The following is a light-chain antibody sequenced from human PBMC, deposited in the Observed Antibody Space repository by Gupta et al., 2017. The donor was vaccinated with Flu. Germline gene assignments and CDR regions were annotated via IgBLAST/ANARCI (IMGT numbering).Light chain of an antibody. V-gene: IGKV1-39*01. Sequence: DIQMTQSPSSLSASVGDRVTITCRASQSISSYLNWYQQKPGKAPKLLIYAASSLQSGVPSRFSGSGSGTDFTLTISRLQPEDFATYYCQQSYSTYSTFGGGTKVEIK. CDR3: QQSYSTYST. CDR2: AAS. J-gene: IGKJ4*01. CDR1: QSISSY.